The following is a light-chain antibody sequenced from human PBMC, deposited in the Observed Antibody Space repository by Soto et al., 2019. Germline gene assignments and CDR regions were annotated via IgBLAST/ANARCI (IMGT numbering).Light chain of an antibody. Sequence: QSALTQPPSASGSPGQSVTITCTGTSGDVGGYNYVSWYQQRPGKAPKLIIYQVSKRPSGVPDRFSGSKSGHTASLTVSGLQAEDEADYYCQSYDSSLSGSWVFGGGTKVTVL. V-gene: IGLV2-8*01. CDR2: QVS. J-gene: IGLJ3*02. CDR3: QSYDSSLSGSWV. CDR1: SGDVGGYNY.